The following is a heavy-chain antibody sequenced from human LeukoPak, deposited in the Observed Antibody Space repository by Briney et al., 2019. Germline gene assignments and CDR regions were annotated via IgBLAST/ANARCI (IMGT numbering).Heavy chain of an antibody. D-gene: IGHD5-12*01. J-gene: IGHJ4*02. V-gene: IGHV3-30*02. CDR3: ATGYSGYDDGGY. CDR2: IRYDGSNK. Sequence: GGTLRLSCAASGFTFSSYGMSWVRQAPGKGLEWVAFIRYDGSNKYYADSVKGRFTISRDNSKNTLYLQMNSLRAEDTAVYYCATGYSGYDDGGYWGQGTLVTVSS. CDR1: GFTFSSYG.